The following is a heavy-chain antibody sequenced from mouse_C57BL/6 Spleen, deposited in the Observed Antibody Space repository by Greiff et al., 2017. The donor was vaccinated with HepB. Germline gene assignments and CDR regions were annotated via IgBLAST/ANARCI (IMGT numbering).Heavy chain of an antibody. D-gene: IGHD1-1*01. CDR3: ARRGITTKTYFDV. Sequence: EVQRVESGGDLVKPGGSLKLSCAASGFTFSSYGMSWVRQTPDKRLEWVATISSGGSYTYYPDSVKGRFTISRDNAKNTLYLQMSSLKSEDTAMYYCARRGITTKTYFDVWGTGTTVTVSS. CDR2: ISSGGSYT. V-gene: IGHV5-6*01. J-gene: IGHJ1*03. CDR1: GFTFSSYG.